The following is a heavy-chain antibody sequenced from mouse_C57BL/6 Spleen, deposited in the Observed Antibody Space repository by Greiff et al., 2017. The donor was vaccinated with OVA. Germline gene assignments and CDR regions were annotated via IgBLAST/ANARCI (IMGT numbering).Heavy chain of an antibody. CDR1: GYTFTDYE. V-gene: IGHV1-15*01. CDR3: TRYYGSSYDYAMDY. D-gene: IGHD1-1*01. J-gene: IGHJ4*01. Sequence: QVQLQQSGAELVRPGASVTLSCKASGYTFTDYEMHWVKQTPVHGLEWIGAIDPETGGTAYNQKFKGKAILTADKSSSTAYMELRSLTSEDSAVYYCTRYYGSSYDYAMDYWGQGTSVTVSS. CDR2: IDPETGGT.